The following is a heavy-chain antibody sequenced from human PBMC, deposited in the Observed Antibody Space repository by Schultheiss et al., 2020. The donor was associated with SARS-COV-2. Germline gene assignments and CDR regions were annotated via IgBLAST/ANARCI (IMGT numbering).Heavy chain of an antibody. J-gene: IGHJ2*01. CDR1: GFTFSSYW. Sequence: GGSLRLSCAASGFTFSSYWMSWVRQAPGKGLDWVSYISSSGSAIYYADSVKGRFTISRDNAKNSLYLQMNSLRADDTAVYYCARSYGAWYFDLWGRGTLVTVSS. D-gene: IGHD3-10*01. CDR2: ISSSGSAI. CDR3: ARSYGAWYFDL. V-gene: IGHV3-48*04.